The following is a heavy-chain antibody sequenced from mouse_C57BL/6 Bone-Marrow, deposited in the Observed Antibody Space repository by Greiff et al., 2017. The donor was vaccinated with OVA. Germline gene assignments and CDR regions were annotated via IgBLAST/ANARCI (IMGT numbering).Heavy chain of an antibody. J-gene: IGHJ2*01. Sequence: QVQLQQSGAELARPGASVKLSCKASGYTFTSYGISWVKQRTGQGLEWIGEIYPRSGNTYYNEKFKGKATLTADKSSSTAYMELRSLTSEDSAVYYCARPYYYGSGGYWGQGTTLTVSS. V-gene: IGHV1-81*01. D-gene: IGHD1-1*01. CDR2: IYPRSGNT. CDR1: GYTFTSYG. CDR3: ARPYYYGSGGY.